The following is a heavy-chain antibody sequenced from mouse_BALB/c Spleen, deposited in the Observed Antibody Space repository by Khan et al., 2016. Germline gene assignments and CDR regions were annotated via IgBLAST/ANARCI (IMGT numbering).Heavy chain of an antibody. CDR2: IDPYNGDT. CDR1: GYAFTSYN. CDR3: AREGLTTGVDKGLEY. J-gene: IGHJ2*01. Sequence: VQLQQPGPELVKPGASVKVSCKASGYAFTSYNMYWVKQSHGKSLEWIGYIDPYNGDTSYNQKFKGKATLTVDKSSSTAYMHLNSLTSEDSAVYYCAREGLTTGVDKGLEYWGQGTTRTVSS. V-gene: IGHV1S135*01. D-gene: IGHD1-1*01.